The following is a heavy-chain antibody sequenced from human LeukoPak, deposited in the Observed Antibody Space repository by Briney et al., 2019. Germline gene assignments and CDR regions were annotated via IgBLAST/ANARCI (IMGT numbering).Heavy chain of an antibody. CDR2: INHSGST. V-gene: IGHV4-39*07. Sequence: SETLSLTCTVSGGSISSGDYYWSWIRQPPGKGLEWIGEINHSGSTNYNPSLKSRVIISIDTSKNQFSLKLSSVTAADTAVYYCARSPPFDYWGQGTLVTVSS. J-gene: IGHJ4*02. CDR3: ARSPPFDY. CDR1: GGSISSGDYY.